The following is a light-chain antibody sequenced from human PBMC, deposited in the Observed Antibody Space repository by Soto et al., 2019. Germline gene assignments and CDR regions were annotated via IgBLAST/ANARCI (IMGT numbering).Light chain of an antibody. CDR2: KAS. Sequence: DIQMTQSPPTLSASVGDRVTITCRASQSISTWLDWYQQKPGTAPKLLIYKASSLESGVPSRFSGTGSGTEFTLTISSLQPDDLATYYCQHYDRDLYTFGQGTKLEIK. V-gene: IGKV1-5*03. CDR1: QSISTW. J-gene: IGKJ2*01. CDR3: QHYDRDLYT.